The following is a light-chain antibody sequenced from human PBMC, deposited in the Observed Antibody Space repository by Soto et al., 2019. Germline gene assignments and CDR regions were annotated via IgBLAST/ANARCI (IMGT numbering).Light chain of an antibody. CDR2: GAS. J-gene: IGKJ4*01. CDR3: QQYGTSPLT. Sequence: VVLSQSPGTLSLSAGERATLSCRASQRITSSYLAWYQQKPGQAPRLLIYGASSRATGIPDRFSGSGSGTDFTLTISRLEPEDFAVYCCQQYGTSPLTFGGGTKVDIK. V-gene: IGKV3-20*01. CDR1: QRITSSY.